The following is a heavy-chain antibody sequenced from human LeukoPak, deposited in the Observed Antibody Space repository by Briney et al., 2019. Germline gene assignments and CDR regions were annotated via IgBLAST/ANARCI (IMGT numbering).Heavy chain of an antibody. Sequence: PGGSLRLSCTASGFTFSSFDMHWVRQAPGKGLGWVAVISTDGSIKYYADSVKGRLTISRDNSKNTLNLQMNSLRAEDTAVYYCAKDLLSGSGSFSWGVFDYWGQGTLVTVSA. J-gene: IGHJ4*02. D-gene: IGHD3-10*01. CDR3: AKDLLSGSGSFSWGVFDY. CDR2: ISTDGSIK. CDR1: GFTFSSFD. V-gene: IGHV3-33*05.